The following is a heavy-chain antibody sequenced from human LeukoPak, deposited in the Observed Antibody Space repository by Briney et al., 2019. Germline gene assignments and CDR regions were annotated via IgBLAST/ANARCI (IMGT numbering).Heavy chain of an antibody. CDR1: GYTFTSYD. CDR3: ARGRFLEWLLYSSAPFDY. V-gene: IGHV1-8*01. D-gene: IGHD3-3*01. CDR2: MNPNSGNT. Sequence: ASVKVSCKASGYTFTSYDINWVRQATGQGLEWMGWMNPNSGNTGYAQKFQGRVTMTRNTSISTVYMELSSLRSEDTAVYYCARGRFLEWLLYSSAPFDYWGQGTLVTVSS. J-gene: IGHJ4*02.